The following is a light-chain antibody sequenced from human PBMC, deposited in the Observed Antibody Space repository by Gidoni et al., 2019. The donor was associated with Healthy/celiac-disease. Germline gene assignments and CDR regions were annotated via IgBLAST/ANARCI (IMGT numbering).Light chain of an antibody. CDR3: QAWDSSPVV. CDR1: KLGDKY. J-gene: IGLJ2*01. Sequence: SYELTQPPSVSVSPGQTASITCSGDKLGDKYACWYQQKPGPSPVLVIYQDSKLPSGIPERFSGSNSWNTATLTISGTQAMDEADYYCQAWDSSPVVFGGGTKLTVL. V-gene: IGLV3-1*01. CDR2: QDS.